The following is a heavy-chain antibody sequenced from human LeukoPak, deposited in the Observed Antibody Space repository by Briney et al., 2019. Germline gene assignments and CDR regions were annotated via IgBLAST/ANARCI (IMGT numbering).Heavy chain of an antibody. CDR1: GGSISSNY. D-gene: IGHD3-22*01. CDR2: IYYSGST. J-gene: IGHJ4*02. CDR3: ARGEMIIGP. V-gene: IGHV4-59*01. Sequence: SETLSLTCTVSGGSISSNYWSWIRQPPGKGLEWVGYIYYSGSTNYNPSLKSRVTISVDTSKNQFSLKLSSVTAADTAVYYCARGEMIIGPWGQGTLVTVSS.